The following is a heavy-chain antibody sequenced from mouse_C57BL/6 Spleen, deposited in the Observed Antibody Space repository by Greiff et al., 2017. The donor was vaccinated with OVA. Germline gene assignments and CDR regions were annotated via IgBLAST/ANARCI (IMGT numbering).Heavy chain of an antibody. CDR1: GYAFSSSW. CDR2: IYPGDGDT. J-gene: IGHJ1*03. V-gene: IGHV1-82*01. D-gene: IGHD2-5*01. CDR3: ARGYSNWYFDV. Sequence: QVQLQQSGPELVKPGASVKISCKASGYAFSSSWMNWVKQRPGKGLEWIGRIYPGDGDTNYNGKFKGKATLTADKSSSTAYMQLSSLTSEDSAVYLCARGYSNWYFDVWGTGTTVTVSS.